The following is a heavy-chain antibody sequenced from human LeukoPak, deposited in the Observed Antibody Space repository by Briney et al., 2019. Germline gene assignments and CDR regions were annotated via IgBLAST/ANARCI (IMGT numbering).Heavy chain of an antibody. Sequence: GGSLRLSCGASGFTFSSYAMSWVRQAPGKGLEWVSAISGSGGSTYYADSVKGRFTISRDNSKNTLYLQMNSLRAEDTAVYYCAKDSSGYRSYYFDYWGQGTLVTVSS. D-gene: IGHD3-22*01. CDR2: ISGSGGST. J-gene: IGHJ4*02. CDR1: GFTFSSYA. V-gene: IGHV3-23*01. CDR3: AKDSSGYRSYYFDY.